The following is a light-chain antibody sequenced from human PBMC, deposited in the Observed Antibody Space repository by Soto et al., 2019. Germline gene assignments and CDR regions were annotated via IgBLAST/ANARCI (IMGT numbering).Light chain of an antibody. Sequence: DIQMTQSPSTVSASVGDRVTITCRASQPISRWLAWYQQKPGKAPKLLIYEASTLEIGVSSRFSGSGSGTEFTLTISSLQPDDFATYFCQQCKGYPYTFGQGTNLEI. CDR2: EAS. CDR1: QPISRW. CDR3: QQCKGYPYT. V-gene: IGKV1-5*03. J-gene: IGKJ2*01.